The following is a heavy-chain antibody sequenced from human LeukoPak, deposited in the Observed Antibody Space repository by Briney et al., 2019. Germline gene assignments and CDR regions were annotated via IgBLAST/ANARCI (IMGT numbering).Heavy chain of an antibody. V-gene: IGHV3-48*01. Sequence: GGSLRLSCAASGFTFRTSWMTWVRQAPGKGLEWISYIGIDSGNTNYADSVKGRFTISGDKAKNSLYLQMNSLRVEDTAVYYCARDYKYAFDNWGQGTLVTVSS. D-gene: IGHD5-24*01. J-gene: IGHJ4*02. CDR3: ARDYKYAFDN. CDR2: IGIDSGNT. CDR1: GFTFRTSW.